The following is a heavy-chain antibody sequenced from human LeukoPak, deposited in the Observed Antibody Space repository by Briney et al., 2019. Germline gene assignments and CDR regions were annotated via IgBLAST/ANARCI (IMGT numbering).Heavy chain of an antibody. CDR2: IYSGGST. V-gene: IGHV3-53*01. CDR1: GFTVSSNY. J-gene: IGHJ3*02. CDR3: ARGGDYYGSAYAFDI. Sequence: GGSLRLSCAASGFTVSSNYMSWGRQSPGQGLEGFSVIYSGGSTYYADSVKGRFTISRDNSKNTLYLQMNSLRAEDTAVYYCARGGDYYGSAYAFDIWGQGTMVTVSS. D-gene: IGHD3-10*01.